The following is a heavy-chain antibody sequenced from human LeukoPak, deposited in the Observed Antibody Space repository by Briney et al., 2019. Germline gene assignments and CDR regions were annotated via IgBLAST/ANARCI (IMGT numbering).Heavy chain of an antibody. Sequence: GGSLRLSCAASGFIFSNYAMHWVRQAPGKGLDWVAVISFDGSNIYYANSVKGRFTISRDSSKNTMYLQMNSLRVEDTAMYYCGRDVGPWGQGTLVTVSS. J-gene: IGHJ5*02. CDR2: ISFDGSNI. CDR3: GRDVGP. V-gene: IGHV3-30*14. CDR1: GFIFSNYA.